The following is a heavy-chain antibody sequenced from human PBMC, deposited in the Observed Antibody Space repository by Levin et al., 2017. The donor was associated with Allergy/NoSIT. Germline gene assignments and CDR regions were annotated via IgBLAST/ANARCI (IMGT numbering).Heavy chain of an antibody. V-gene: IGHV3-23*01. J-gene: IGHJ4*02. CDR1: GFTFSSYA. CDR2: ISYSGGST. CDR3: AKDNGHY. D-gene: IGHD2-8*01. Sequence: LSLTCAASGFTFSSYAMNWVRQAPGKGLEWVSAISYSGGSTYYADSVKGRFTISRDNSKNTLYLQMSSLRAEDTAIYYRAKDNGHYWGQGTLVTVSS.